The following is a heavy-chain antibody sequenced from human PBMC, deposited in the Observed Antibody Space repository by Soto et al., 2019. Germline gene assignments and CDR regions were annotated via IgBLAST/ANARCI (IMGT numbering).Heavy chain of an antibody. D-gene: IGHD3-3*01. V-gene: IGHV3-53*01. CDR3: ARGGYDFWSGYYPFDY. CDR1: RFTVSSKY. Sequence: EVQLVESGGGLIQPGGSLRLSCAASRFTVSSKYMSWVRQAPGKGLEWVSVIYSGGSTYYADSVKGRFTISRDNSKNTLYLQMNSLRAEDTAVYYCARGGYDFWSGYYPFDYWGQGTLVTVSS. CDR2: IYSGGST. J-gene: IGHJ4*02.